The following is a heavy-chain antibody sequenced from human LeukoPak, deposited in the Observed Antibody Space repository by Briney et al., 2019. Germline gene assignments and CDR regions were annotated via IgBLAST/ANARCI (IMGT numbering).Heavy chain of an antibody. CDR1: GYSISSGYY. D-gene: IGHD3-3*01. J-gene: IGHJ4*02. Sequence: SETLSLTCTVSGYSISSGYYWGWIRQPPGKGLEWIGSIYHSGSTYYNPSLKSRVTISVDTSKNQFSLKLSSVTAADTAVYYCASGFEEGTIFGVVSYWGQGTLVTVSS. V-gene: IGHV4-38-2*02. CDR2: IYHSGST. CDR3: ASGFEEGTIFGVVSY.